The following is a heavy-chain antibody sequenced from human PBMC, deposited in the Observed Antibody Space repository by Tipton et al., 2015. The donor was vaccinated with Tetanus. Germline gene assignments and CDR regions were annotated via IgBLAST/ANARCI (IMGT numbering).Heavy chain of an antibody. CDR1: GGSISGRSSY. CDR2: FYYGGST. D-gene: IGHD4-11*01. J-gene: IGHJ4*02. V-gene: IGHV4-39*07. Sequence: TLSLTCTVSGGSISGRSSYWGWIRQPPGKGLEWIATFYYGGSTYYNPSLRSRVTISVDTSTNQFSLRLTSVTAADTAVYYCARVSDYTLRTRRDFDSWGQGTLVTVSS. CDR3: ARVSDYTLRTRRDFDS.